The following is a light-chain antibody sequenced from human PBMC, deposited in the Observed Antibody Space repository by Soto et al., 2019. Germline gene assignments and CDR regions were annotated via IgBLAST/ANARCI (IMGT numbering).Light chain of an antibody. Sequence: EIVMTQSPGTLSVSPGERATLSCRVSQSVGSNLAWYQQKPGQAPRLLIYGASTRATGIPVRFTGSGSGTDCTLTISRLEPEDVAVYYCQHYGNSLWTFGQGTKVDI. CDR3: QHYGNSLWT. CDR1: QSVGSN. V-gene: IGKV3-20*01. J-gene: IGKJ1*01. CDR2: GAS.